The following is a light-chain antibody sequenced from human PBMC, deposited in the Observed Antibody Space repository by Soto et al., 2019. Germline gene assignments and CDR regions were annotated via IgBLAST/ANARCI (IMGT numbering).Light chain of an antibody. CDR2: GGA. J-gene: IGKJ2*01. CDR1: QSVGNN. CDR3: QQYDSWPT. V-gene: IGKV3-15*01. Sequence: IVMTQSPATLSVSPGERATLSCRASQSVGNNLVWYQQKRGQAPRVLIYGGATRATGIPARFSGSGSVTEFTVTINSLQSEDFAVYYCQQYDSWPTFGQGTKLEIK.